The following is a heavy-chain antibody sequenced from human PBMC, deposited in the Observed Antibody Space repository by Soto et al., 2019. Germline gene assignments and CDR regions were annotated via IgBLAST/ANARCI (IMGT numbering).Heavy chain of an antibody. CDR1: GFAFRSYS. D-gene: IGHD7-27*01. V-gene: IGHV3-48*04. CDR2: IDGXXSIM. CDR3: XXXXLPGDYREAFDI. Sequence: EVQLVESGGGLVQPGGSLRLSCAASGFAFRSYSLSWVRQAPGKGLEWVAYIDGXXSIMYYAGSVEGRFAISRDNAMXXXXXXXXXXXXXXXXXXXXXXXXLPGDYREAFDIWGQGTVVTVSS. J-gene: IGHJ3*02.